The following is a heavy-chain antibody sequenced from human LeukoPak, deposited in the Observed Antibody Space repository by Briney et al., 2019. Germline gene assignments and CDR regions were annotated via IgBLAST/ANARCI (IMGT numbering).Heavy chain of an antibody. CDR2: FDPEDGET. CDR1: GYTLTELS. Sequence: ASVKVSCKVSGYTLTELSMHWVRQAPGKGLEWMGGFDPEDGETIYAQKFQGRVTMTEDTSTDTAYMELSSLRSEDTAVYYCAVDCSGGSCYSGGAFDIWGQGTMVTVSS. CDR3: AVDCSGGSCYSGGAFDI. J-gene: IGHJ3*02. D-gene: IGHD2-15*01. V-gene: IGHV1-24*01.